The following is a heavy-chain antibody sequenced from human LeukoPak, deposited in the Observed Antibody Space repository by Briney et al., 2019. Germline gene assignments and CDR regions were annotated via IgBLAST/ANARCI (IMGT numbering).Heavy chain of an antibody. V-gene: IGHV3-53*01. D-gene: IGHD5-12*01. Sequence: GGSLRLSCAASGFTVSSNYMSWVRQAPGKGLEWVSVTYSGGSTYYADSVKGRFTISRDNSKNTLYLQMNSLRAEDTAVYYCARVPLVSGSYGMDVWGQGTTATVSS. CDR2: TYSGGST. J-gene: IGHJ6*02. CDR3: ARVPLVSGSYGMDV. CDR1: GFTVSSNY.